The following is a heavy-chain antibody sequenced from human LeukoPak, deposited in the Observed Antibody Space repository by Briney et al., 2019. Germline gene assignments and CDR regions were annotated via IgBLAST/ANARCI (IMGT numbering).Heavy chain of an antibody. D-gene: IGHD4-23*01. J-gene: IGHJ5*02. CDR3: AREGDYGGGNWFDP. Sequence: ASVKVSCKASGYSFTGYYMHWVRQAPGQGLEWMGWINPSSGGSTPAQKFQGRVTMTRDTSSSTAYTELSRLRSDDTAVYYCAREGDYGGGNWFDPWGQGTLVTVSS. CDR2: INPSSGGS. CDR1: GYSFTGYY. V-gene: IGHV1-2*02.